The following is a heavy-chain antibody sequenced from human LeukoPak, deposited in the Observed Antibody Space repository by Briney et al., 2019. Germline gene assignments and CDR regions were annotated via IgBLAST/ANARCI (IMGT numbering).Heavy chain of an antibody. Sequence: PGGSLRLSCAASEFTFSNYAMSWARQAPGKGLEWVSAISGSGGSTYYADSVKGRFTISRDNAKNSLYLQMNSLRAEDTAVYYCAGEMATIRGNFDYWGQGTLVTVSS. D-gene: IGHD5-24*01. CDR2: ISGSGGST. J-gene: IGHJ4*02. V-gene: IGHV3-23*01. CDR3: AGEMATIRGNFDY. CDR1: EFTFSNYA.